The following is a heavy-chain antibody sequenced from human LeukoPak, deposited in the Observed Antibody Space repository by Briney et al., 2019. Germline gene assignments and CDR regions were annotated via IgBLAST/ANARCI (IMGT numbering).Heavy chain of an antibody. Sequence: ASVKVSCKASGYTFTGYYMHWVRQAPGQGLEWMGWINPNSGGTNYAQKFQGRVTMTRDTSISTAYMELSRLRSGDTAVYYCARVDGDYYYMDVWGKGTTVTVSS. CDR3: ARVDGDYYYMDV. V-gene: IGHV1-2*02. CDR2: INPNSGGT. D-gene: IGHD4-17*01. J-gene: IGHJ6*03. CDR1: GYTFTGYY.